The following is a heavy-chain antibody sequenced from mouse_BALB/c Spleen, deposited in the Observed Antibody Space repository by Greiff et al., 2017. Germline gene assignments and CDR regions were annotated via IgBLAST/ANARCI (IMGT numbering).Heavy chain of an antibody. CDR3: AREYYDYDKWFAY. CDR1: GFSLTSYG. D-gene: IGHD2-4*01. V-gene: IGHV2-2*02. CDR2: IWSGGST. Sequence: VKLMESGPGLVQPSQSLSITCTVSGFSLTSYGVHWVRQSPGKGLEWLGVIWSGGSTDYNAAFISRLSISKDNSKSQVFFKMNSLQANDTAIYYCAREYYDYDKWFAYWGQGTLVTVSA. J-gene: IGHJ3*01.